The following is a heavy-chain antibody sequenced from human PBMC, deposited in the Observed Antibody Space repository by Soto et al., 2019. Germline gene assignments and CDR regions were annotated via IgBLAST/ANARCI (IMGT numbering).Heavy chain of an antibody. J-gene: IGHJ5*02. CDR2: ISGSGGST. D-gene: IGHD3-10*01. CDR1: GFTFSSYA. CDR3: AKVLWFGETTRRLSNWFDP. V-gene: IGHV3-23*01. Sequence: GGSLRLSCAASGFTFSSYAMSWVRQAPGKGLEWVSAISGSGGSTYYADSVKGRFTISRDNSKNTLYLQMNSLRAEDTAVYYCAKVLWFGETTRRLSNWFDPWGQGTLVTVSS.